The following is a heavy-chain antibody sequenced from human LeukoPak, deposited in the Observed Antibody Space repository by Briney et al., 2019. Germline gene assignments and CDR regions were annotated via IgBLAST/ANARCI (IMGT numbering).Heavy chain of an antibody. D-gene: IGHD5-24*01. CDR2: IYYSGST. CDR3: ARGIRDGYNARTYYYYYYMDV. CDR1: GGSISSSSYY. J-gene: IGHJ6*03. V-gene: IGHV4-39*07. Sequence: SETLSLTCTVSGGSISSSSYYWGWIRQPPVKGLEWIGSIYYSGSTYYNPSLKSRVTISVDTSKNQFSLKLSSVTATDTAVYYCARGIRDGYNARTYYYYYYMDVWGKGTTVTVSS.